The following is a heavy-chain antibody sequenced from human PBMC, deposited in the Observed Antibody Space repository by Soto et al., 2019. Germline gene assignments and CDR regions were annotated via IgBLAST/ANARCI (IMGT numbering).Heavy chain of an antibody. J-gene: IGHJ4*02. V-gene: IGHV5-51*01. D-gene: IGHD2-15*01. Sequence: GEALKISGEGSGESFTDLWIRWVSQIPGKGLEWMGIIYPGDSDTRYSPSFQGQVTISADKSISTAYLQWSSLKASDTAMYYCARFCGGRCYYLDYWGQGTLVTSPQ. CDR2: IYPGDSDT. CDR3: ARFCGGRCYYLDY. CDR1: GESFTDLW.